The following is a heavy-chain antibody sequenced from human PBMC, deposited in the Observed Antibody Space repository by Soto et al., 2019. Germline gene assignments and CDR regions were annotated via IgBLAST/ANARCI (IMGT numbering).Heavy chain of an antibody. CDR1: GGSISSYY. D-gene: IGHD3-22*01. Sequence: PSETLSLTCTVSGGSISSYYWSWIRQPPGKGLEWIGYIYYSGSTNYNPSLKSRVTMSVDTSKNQFSLKLSSVTAADTAVYYCARGPYYYDSSGYSGFDYWGQGTLVTVSS. J-gene: IGHJ4*02. V-gene: IGHV4-59*12. CDR2: IYYSGST. CDR3: ARGPYYYDSSGYSGFDY.